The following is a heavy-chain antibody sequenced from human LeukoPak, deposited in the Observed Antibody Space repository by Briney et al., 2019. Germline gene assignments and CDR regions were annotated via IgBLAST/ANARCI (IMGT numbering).Heavy chain of an antibody. CDR2: IYYSGST. J-gene: IGHJ4*02. V-gene: IGHV4-31*03. Sequence: SQTLSLTCTVSGGSISSGGYYWSWIRPHPGKGLEWIGYIYYSGSTYYNPSLKSRVTISVDTSKNQFSLKLSSVTAADTAVYYCARDSRITIFGVVNWGQGTLVTVSS. CDR3: ARDSRITIFGVVN. D-gene: IGHD3-3*01. CDR1: GGSISSGGYY.